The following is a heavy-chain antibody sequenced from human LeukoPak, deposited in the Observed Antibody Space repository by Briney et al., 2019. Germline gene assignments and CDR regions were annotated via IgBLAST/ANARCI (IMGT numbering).Heavy chain of an antibody. J-gene: IGHJ4*02. CDR2: IKKDGSET. CDR3: AKDYCRGGNCPLPFFDS. CDR1: GFTFSTSW. V-gene: IGHV3-7*03. D-gene: IGHD2-15*01. Sequence: GGSLRLSCAASGFTFSTSWMSWVRQVPGKGLEWVANIKKDGSETYYVDSVKGRFTITRDNAKNSLYLQMNSLRAEDTATYYCAKDYCRGGNCPLPFFDSWGQGTLVTVSS.